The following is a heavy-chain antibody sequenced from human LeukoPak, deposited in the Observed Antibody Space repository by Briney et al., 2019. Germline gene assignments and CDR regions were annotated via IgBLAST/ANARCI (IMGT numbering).Heavy chain of an antibody. D-gene: IGHD2/OR15-2a*01. CDR2: IYPGDSYT. CDR3: ARWGASDFRIQ. J-gene: IGHJ4*02. CDR1: GYSFQSQW. Sequence: GESLKTSFKGPGYSFQSQWIGWVRQGPGKGLEGMGIIYPGDSYTRYSPSFRGPVTISPDRSLSTVYLQWSSLGVSDTAIYYCARWGASDFRIQWGQGTLVTVSS. V-gene: IGHV5-51*01.